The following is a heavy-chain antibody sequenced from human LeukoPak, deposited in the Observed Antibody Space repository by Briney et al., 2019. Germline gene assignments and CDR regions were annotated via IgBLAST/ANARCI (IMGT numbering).Heavy chain of an antibody. CDR3: ATGGSGYWYFDL. D-gene: IGHD2-8*02. CDR2: IYTSGST. V-gene: IGHV4-4*07. J-gene: IGHJ2*01. Sequence: KPSETLSLTCTVSGGSISSYYWSWIRQPAGKGLEWIGRIYTSGSTNYNPSLKSRVTISVDKSKNQFSLKLSSVTAADTAVYYCATGGSGYWYFDLWGRGTLVTDSS. CDR1: GGSISSYY.